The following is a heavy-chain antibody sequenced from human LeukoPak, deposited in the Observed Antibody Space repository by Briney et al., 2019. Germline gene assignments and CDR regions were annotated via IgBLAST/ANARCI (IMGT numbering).Heavy chain of an antibody. CDR1: GGSISSYY. V-gene: IGHV4-59*01. Sequence: SETLSLTCTVSGGSISSYYWSWIRQPPGKGLEWTEYIYYSGSTNYNPSLKSRVTISVDTSKSQFSLKLSSVTAADTAVYYCARGEYYYGSPYAFDIWGQGTMVTVSS. CDR3: ARGEYYYGSPYAFDI. CDR2: IYYSGST. J-gene: IGHJ3*02. D-gene: IGHD3-10*01.